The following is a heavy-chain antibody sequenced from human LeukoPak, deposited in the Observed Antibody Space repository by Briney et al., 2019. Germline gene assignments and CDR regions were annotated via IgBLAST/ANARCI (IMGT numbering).Heavy chain of an antibody. Sequence: PSETLSLTCAVYGGSFSGYYWSLIRQPPGKGLEWIGEINHSGSTNYNPSLKSRVTISVDTSKNQFSLKLSSVTAADTAVYYCARGRPGADAFDIWGQGTMVTVSS. CDR3: ARGRPGADAFDI. CDR2: INHSGST. V-gene: IGHV4-34*01. J-gene: IGHJ3*02. CDR1: GGSFSGYY. D-gene: IGHD1-1*01.